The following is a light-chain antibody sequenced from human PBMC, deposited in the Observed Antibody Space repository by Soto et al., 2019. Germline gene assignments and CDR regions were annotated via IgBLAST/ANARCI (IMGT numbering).Light chain of an antibody. Sequence: DIQVTQSPSSLSASVVDRVTITCRASQSISNYLGWYQQKPGKAPKRLIYAASSLQSGVPSRFSGSGSGTEFTLTISSLQPEDFGTYYCLQHNSYPITFGQGTRLEIK. CDR2: AAS. J-gene: IGKJ5*01. V-gene: IGKV1-17*01. CDR3: LQHNSYPIT. CDR1: QSISNY.